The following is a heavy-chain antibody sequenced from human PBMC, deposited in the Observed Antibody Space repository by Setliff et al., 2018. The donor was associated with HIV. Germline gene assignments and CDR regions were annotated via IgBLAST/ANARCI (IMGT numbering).Heavy chain of an antibody. D-gene: IGHD3-16*01. CDR2: INPSGGTT. V-gene: IGHV1-46*01. J-gene: IGHJ1*01. CDR1: GFTFSRYH. CDR3: ARVGFSHAHYFLH. Sequence: ASVKVSCKTSGFTFSRYHLHWVRQAPGQGLECMGLINPSGGTTSHAQRFQGRVTMTSDTSTSTVYLELSSLRSEDTAVYYCARVGFSHAHYFLHWGQGTRVTVSS.